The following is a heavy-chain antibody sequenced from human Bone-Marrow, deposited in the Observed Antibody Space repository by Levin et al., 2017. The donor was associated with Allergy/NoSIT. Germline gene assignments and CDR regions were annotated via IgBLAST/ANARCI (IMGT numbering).Heavy chain of an antibody. Sequence: GESLKISCAASGFTFSSYAMSWVRQAPGKGLEWVSAISGSGGSTYYADSVKGRFTISRDNSKNTLYLQMNSLRAEDTAVYYCAKGVVPAAHYYYYYMDVWGKGTTVTVSS. D-gene: IGHD2-2*01. CDR1: GFTFSSYA. CDR2: ISGSGGST. J-gene: IGHJ6*03. CDR3: AKGVVPAAHYYYYYMDV. V-gene: IGHV3-23*01.